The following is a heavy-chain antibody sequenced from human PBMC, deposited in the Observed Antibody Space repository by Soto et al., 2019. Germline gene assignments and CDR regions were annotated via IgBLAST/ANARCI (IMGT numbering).Heavy chain of an antibody. V-gene: IGHV1-3*01. Sequence: QVQLVQSGAEVKKPGASVKVSCKASGYTFTSYAMHWVRQATGQRLEWMGWINAGNGNTKYSQKFQGRVTITRDTSASTAYMELSSLRSEDTAVYYCARPYYYGSGSPPWGYWGQGTLVTVSS. CDR2: INAGNGNT. D-gene: IGHD3-10*01. CDR3: ARPYYYGSGSPPWGY. CDR1: GYTFTSYA. J-gene: IGHJ4*02.